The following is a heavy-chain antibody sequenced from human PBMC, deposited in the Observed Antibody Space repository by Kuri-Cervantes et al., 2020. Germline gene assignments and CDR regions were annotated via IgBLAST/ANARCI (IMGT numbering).Heavy chain of an antibody. D-gene: IGHD3-10*01. V-gene: IGHV3-30-3*01. CDR3: ARDQYYYGSGSSLFQH. J-gene: IGHJ1*01. Sequence: GESLKISCAASGFTFSSYAMHWVRQAPGKGLEWVAVISYDGSNKYYADSVKGRFTISRDNSKNTLYLQMNSLRAEDTAVYYCARDQYYYGSGSSLFQHWGQGTLVTVSS. CDR2: ISYDGSNK. CDR1: GFTFSSYA.